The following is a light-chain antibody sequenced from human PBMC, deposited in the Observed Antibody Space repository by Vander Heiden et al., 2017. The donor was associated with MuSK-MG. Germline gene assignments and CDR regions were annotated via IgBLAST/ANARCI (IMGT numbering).Light chain of an antibody. CDR1: PSISSW. CDR2: KAS. J-gene: IGKJ1*01. V-gene: IGKV1-5*03. CDR3: QQYKSYARS. Sequence: DIQMTQSPSTLSASVGDRVPITCRASPSISSWLAWYQQKPGKAPKLLIYKASSLESGVPSRFSGSGSGTEFTLTISSLQPDDFATYYCQQYKSYARSFGQGTKVEIK.